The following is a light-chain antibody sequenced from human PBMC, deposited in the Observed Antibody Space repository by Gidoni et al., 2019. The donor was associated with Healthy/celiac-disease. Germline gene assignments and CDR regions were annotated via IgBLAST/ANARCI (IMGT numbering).Light chain of an antibody. CDR3: QQSYSTPRVYT. CDR1: QSISSY. J-gene: IGKJ2*01. CDR2: AAS. V-gene: IGKV1-39*01. Sequence: DIQMTQSPSSLSASVGDRVTITCPASQSISSYLNWYQQKPGKAPKLLIYAASSLQSGVPSRFSGSGSGTDFTLTISSLQPEDFATYYCQQSYSTPRVYTFGQGTKLEIK.